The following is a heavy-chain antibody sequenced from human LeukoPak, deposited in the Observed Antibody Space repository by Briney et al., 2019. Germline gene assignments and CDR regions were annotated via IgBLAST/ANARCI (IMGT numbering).Heavy chain of an antibody. V-gene: IGHV4-34*01. CDR2: INHSGST. CDR1: GGSFSGYY. CDR3: ARGIDY. Sequence: KPSETLSLTCAVYGGSFSGYYWSWIRQPPGKGREWIGEINHSGSTNYNPSLKSRVTISVDTSKNQFSLKLSSVTAADTAVYYCARGIDYWGQGTLITVSS. J-gene: IGHJ4*02.